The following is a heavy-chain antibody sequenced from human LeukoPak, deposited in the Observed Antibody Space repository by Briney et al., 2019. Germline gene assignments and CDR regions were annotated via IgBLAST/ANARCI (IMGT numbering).Heavy chain of an antibody. D-gene: IGHD6-6*01. Sequence: GGSLRLSCTASGXTFGDHAITWVRQAPGKGREWVGFIRSKAHGGTTEYAASVKGRFTISRDDYKSIAYLQTNSLKTEDTAVYYCTRDEGYSRSSTWFDPWGQGTLVTVSS. CDR2: IRSKAHGGTT. CDR1: GXTFGDHA. CDR3: TRDEGYSRSSTWFDP. V-gene: IGHV3-49*04. J-gene: IGHJ5*02.